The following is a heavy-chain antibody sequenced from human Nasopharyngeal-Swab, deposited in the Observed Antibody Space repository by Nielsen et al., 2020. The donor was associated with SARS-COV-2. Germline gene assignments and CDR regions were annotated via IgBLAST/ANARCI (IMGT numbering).Heavy chain of an antibody. CDR3: ARQYYYGSGSYYNPNWFDP. V-gene: IGHV1-69*13. Sequence: VKVSCKASGGTFSSYAISWVRQAPGQGLEWMGGIIPIFGTANYAQKFQGRVTMTADESTSTAYMELSSLRSEDTAVYYCARQYYYGSGSYYNPNWFDPWGQGTLVTVSS. CDR1: GGTFSSYA. J-gene: IGHJ5*02. D-gene: IGHD3-10*01. CDR2: IIPIFGTA.